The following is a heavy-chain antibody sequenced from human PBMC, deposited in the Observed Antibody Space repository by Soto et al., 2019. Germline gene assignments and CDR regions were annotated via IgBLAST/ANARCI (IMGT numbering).Heavy chain of an antibody. J-gene: IGHJ5*02. V-gene: IGHV3-30*03. CDR2: ISYDGSNK. CDR1: GFTFSSYG. CDR3: ARGATIKLSSFDP. Sequence: GGSLRLSCAASGFTFSSYGMRWVRQAPGKGLEWVAVISYDGSNKYYADSVKGRFTISRDNSKNTLCLQMNSLRAEDTAVYYCARGATIKLSSFDPWGQGTLVTVSS. D-gene: IGHD5-12*01.